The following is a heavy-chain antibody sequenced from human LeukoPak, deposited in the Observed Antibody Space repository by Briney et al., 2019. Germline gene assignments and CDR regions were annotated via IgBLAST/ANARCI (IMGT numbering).Heavy chain of an antibody. J-gene: IGHJ4*02. Sequence: GGSLKISCKGSGYSFTSYWIGWVRQMPGKGLEWMGIIYPGDSDTRYSPSFQGQVTISADKSISTAYLQWSSLKASDTAMYYCARHPYYYGSGSYLGYRVDYWGQGTLVTVSS. CDR3: ARHPYYYGSGSYLGYRVDY. V-gene: IGHV5-51*01. CDR1: GYSFTSYW. D-gene: IGHD3-10*01. CDR2: IYPGDSDT.